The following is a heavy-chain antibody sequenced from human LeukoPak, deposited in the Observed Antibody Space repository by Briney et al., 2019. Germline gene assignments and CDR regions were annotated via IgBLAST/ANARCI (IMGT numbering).Heavy chain of an antibody. CDR3: AKARVLSSYYYYYMDV. V-gene: IGHV3-15*01. CDR2: IKSKTDGGTT. CDR1: GFTFSNAW. Sequence: SGGSLRLSCAASGFTFSNAWMSWVRQAPGKGLEWVGRIKSKTDGGTTDYAAAVKGRFTISRDDSKNTLYLQMNSLRPEDTAVYYCAKARVLSSYYYYYMDVWGKGTTVTISS. D-gene: IGHD2-8*02. J-gene: IGHJ6*03.